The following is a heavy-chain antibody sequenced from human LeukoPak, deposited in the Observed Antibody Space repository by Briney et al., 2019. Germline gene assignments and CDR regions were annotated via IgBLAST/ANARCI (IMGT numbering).Heavy chain of an antibody. CDR2: ISYDGSNK. CDR1: GFTFSSYG. V-gene: IGHV3-30*18. D-gene: IGHD4-17*01. CDR3: AKGEVTTCDY. Sequence: GRSLRLSCAASGFTFSSYGMHWVRQAPGKGVEWVAVISYDGSNKYYADSVKGRFTISRDNSKNTLYLQMNSLRAEDTAVYYCAKGEVTTCDYWGQGTLVTVSS. J-gene: IGHJ4*02.